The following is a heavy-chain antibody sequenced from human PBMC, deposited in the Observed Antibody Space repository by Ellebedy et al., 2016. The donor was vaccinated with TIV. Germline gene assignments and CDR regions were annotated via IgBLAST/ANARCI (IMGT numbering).Heavy chain of an antibody. V-gene: IGHV3-23*01. CDR2: ISGGDMRT. Sequence: GESLKISXAASGFTFSAYAMSWVRQAPGKGLEWVSAISGGDMRTWYADSVRGRFTISRDNSKNTVHLQMNSLRAEDTAVYFCARDRIYPNDIFDMWGQGTMVTVSS. J-gene: IGHJ3*02. CDR3: ARDRIYPNDIFDM. D-gene: IGHD3-22*01. CDR1: GFTFSAYA.